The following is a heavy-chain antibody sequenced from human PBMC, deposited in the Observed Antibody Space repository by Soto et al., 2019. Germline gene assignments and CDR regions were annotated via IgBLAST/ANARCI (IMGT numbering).Heavy chain of an antibody. J-gene: IGHJ6*02. D-gene: IGHD6-6*01. CDR1: GFTFSRFW. CDR3: ARRKSAHYGMDV. V-gene: IGHV3-7*03. CDR2: IKEDGSEK. Sequence: GGSLRLSCVASGFTFSRFWMGWVRQAPGKGLEWVANIKEDGSEKYYADSMKGRFTISRDNAKNSLDLQMNSLRAEDTAVYYCARRKSAHYGMDVWGQGTTVTVSS.